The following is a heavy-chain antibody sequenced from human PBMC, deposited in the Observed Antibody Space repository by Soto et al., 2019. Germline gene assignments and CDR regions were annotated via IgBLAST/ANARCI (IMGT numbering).Heavy chain of an antibody. CDR1: GFTFSSYA. D-gene: IGHD6-13*01. Sequence: GGSLRLSCEASGFTFSSYAMSWVRQAPGKGLEWVSGISGGGSTTYYADSVKGRFTISRDNSKNTLYLQLNSLRAEDTAVYYCAGDQAAGGTISRYFQDWGQGTLVTVSS. V-gene: IGHV3-23*01. CDR2: ISGGGSTT. J-gene: IGHJ1*01. CDR3: AGDQAAGGTISRYFQD.